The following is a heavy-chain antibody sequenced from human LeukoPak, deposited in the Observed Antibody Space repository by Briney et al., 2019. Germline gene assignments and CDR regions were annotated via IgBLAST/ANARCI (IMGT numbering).Heavy chain of an antibody. V-gene: IGHV3-30*18. CDR1: GFTFSSYG. CDR3: AKERSSGWYYYYGMDV. D-gene: IGHD6-19*01. J-gene: IGHJ6*02. CDR2: ISYDGSNK. Sequence: PGRSLRLSCAASGFTFSSYGMHWVRQAPGKGLEWVAVISYDGSNKYYADSVKGRFTISRDNSKNTLYLQMNSLRAEDTAAYYCAKERSSGWYYYYGMDVWGQGTTVTVSS.